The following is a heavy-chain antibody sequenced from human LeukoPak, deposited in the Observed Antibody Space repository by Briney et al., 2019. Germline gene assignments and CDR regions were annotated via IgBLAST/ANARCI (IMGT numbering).Heavy chain of an antibody. Sequence: AXVKVSCKASGYTFTSYYMHWVRQAPGQGVEWMGIINPSGGDTSYAKKFQGRVTMNRDTSTRKVYMELSSLRSEDTAVYYCARAYTAMVYWFDPWGQGTLVTVSS. CDR2: INPSGGDT. CDR3: ARAYTAMVYWFDP. V-gene: IGHV1-46*01. D-gene: IGHD5-18*01. J-gene: IGHJ5*02. CDR1: GYTFTSYY.